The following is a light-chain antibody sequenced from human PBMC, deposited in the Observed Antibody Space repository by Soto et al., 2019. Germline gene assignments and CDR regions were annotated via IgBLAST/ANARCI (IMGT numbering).Light chain of an antibody. CDR2: HIY. V-gene: IGKV3-11*01. Sequence: EILLTQSPGTLSLPPGDRATLPCRASQSVRTYLAWYQQKPGQAPRVLIYHIYDRATGMPARFSGSGSGTDFTLSIRSLGPLEFAVYGCQQRNWIWTFGQGTKVDIK. J-gene: IGKJ1*01. CDR1: QSVRTY. CDR3: QQRNWIWT.